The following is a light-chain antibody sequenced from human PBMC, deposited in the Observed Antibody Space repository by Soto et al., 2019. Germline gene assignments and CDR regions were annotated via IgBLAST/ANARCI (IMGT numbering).Light chain of an antibody. CDR1: SSDVGGYNY. CDR3: SSYTSSSTLLYV. CDR2: DVS. J-gene: IGLJ1*01. Sequence: QSALTQPASVSGSPGQSITISCTGTSSDVGGYNYVSWYQQHPGKAPKLMIYDVSNRPSGVSNRFSGSKSGNTASLTISGLQAEDEAEYYCSSYTSSSTLLYVFGTGTKLTGL. V-gene: IGLV2-14*01.